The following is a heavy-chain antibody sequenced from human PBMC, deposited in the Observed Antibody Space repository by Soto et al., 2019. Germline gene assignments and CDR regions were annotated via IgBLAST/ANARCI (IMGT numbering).Heavy chain of an antibody. CDR1: GGSISSYY. CDR2: IYFRGTT. Sequence: SETLSLTSPVSGGSISSYYLSWIRQPPGKGLEWIGYIYFRGTTNYNPSLKSRVTMSADTSKNQFSLKLNSVTAADTAVYYCARMNYYDTSGYPFDYWGQGMMVTVSS. V-gene: IGHV4-59*01. J-gene: IGHJ4*02. CDR3: ARMNYYDTSGYPFDY. D-gene: IGHD3-22*01.